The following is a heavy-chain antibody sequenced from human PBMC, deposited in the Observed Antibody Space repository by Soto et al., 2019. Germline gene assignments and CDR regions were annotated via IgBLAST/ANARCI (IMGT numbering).Heavy chain of an antibody. CDR1: GFTFSSYA. CDR2: ISGSGGST. Sequence: QRLSCAASGFTFSSYAMSWVRQAPGKGLEWVSAISGSGGSTYYADSVKGRFTISRDNAKNTLYLQMNSLRAEDTAVYYCAKVYSPFTMVRGVIITTYFDYWGQGTLVTVSS. D-gene: IGHD3-10*01. CDR3: AKVYSPFTMVRGVIITTYFDY. V-gene: IGHV3-23*01. J-gene: IGHJ4*02.